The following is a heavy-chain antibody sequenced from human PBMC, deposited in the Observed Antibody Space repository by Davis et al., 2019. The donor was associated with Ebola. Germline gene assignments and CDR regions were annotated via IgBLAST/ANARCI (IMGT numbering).Heavy chain of an antibody. Sequence: PSETLSLTCAISGDSVSSGGWNWIRQSPSRGLEWLGRTYYNSKWYNDYAVSVKSRITINPDTSKNQFSLQLNSVTPEDTAVYYCARGWLRTGLDYWGQGAPVTVSS. J-gene: IGHJ4*02. CDR2: TYYNSKWYN. CDR3: ARGWLRTGLDY. V-gene: IGHV6-1*01. D-gene: IGHD5-12*01. CDR1: GDSVSSGG.